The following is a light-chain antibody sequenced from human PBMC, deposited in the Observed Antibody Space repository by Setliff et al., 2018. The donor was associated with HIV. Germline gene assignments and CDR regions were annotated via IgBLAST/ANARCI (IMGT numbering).Light chain of an antibody. V-gene: IGLV2-11*01. J-gene: IGLJ1*01. CDR2: GAD. CDR1: SSDIGAYDY. Sequence: QSVLTQPASVSGSPGQSITFSCTGTSSDIGAYDYVSWYQQHPGKAPKLITYGADKRPSGVPTRFSGFKSGNTASLTIYGLQPEDEADYFCCSYAGSNIFVFGKGTKVTVL. CDR3: CSYAGSNIFV.